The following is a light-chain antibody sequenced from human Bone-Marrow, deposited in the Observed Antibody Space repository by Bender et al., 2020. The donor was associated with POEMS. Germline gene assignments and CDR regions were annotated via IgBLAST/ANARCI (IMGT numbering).Light chain of an antibody. CDR2: QDT. J-gene: IGLJ2*01. CDR3: QAWDSSSSVI. Sequence: SYELTQPPSVSVSPGQTTSITCSGDKLGDKYVCWYQQKPGQSPVLVMYQDTTRPSGIPERFSGSNSGNTATLTISGTQAMDEADYHCQAWDSSSSVIFGGGTKLTVL. V-gene: IGLV3-1*01. CDR1: KLGDKY.